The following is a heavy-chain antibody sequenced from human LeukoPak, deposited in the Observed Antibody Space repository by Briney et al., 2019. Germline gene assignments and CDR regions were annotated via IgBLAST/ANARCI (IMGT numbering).Heavy chain of an antibody. Sequence: GGSLRLSCAASGFTFSSYGMHWVRQAPGKGLEWVAFKRYDGSNKYYADSVKGRFTISRDNSKNTLYLQMNSLRAEDTAVYYCAKDLVSSGYYFVDYWGQGTLVTVSS. V-gene: IGHV3-30*02. D-gene: IGHD3-22*01. CDR1: GFTFSSYG. CDR3: AKDLVSSGYYFVDY. CDR2: KRYDGSNK. J-gene: IGHJ4*02.